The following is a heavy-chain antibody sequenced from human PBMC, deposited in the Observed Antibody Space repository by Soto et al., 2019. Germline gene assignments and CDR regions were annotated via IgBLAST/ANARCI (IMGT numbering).Heavy chain of an antibody. CDR3: ARDMGSGSYYLYYYYYYMDV. CDR2: ISSSSSYI. CDR1: GFTFSSYA. D-gene: IGHD3-10*01. V-gene: IGHV3-21*01. J-gene: IGHJ6*03. Sequence: PGGSLRLSCAASGFTFSSYAMSWVRQAPGKGLEWVSAISSSSSYIYYADSVKGRFTISRDNAKNSLYLQMNSLRAEDTAVYYCARDMGSGSYYLYYYYYYMDVWGKGTTVTVSS.